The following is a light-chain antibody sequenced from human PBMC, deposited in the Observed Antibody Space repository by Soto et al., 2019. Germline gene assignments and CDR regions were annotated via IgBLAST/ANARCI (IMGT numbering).Light chain of an antibody. CDR3: QQNFSIPIT. V-gene: IGKV1-39*01. CDR2: AAS. CDR1: EGISSY. J-gene: IGKJ5*01. Sequence: DMQMTQSPSSLSASLGDSVNIXXRASEGISSYLNWYQLKPGTAPKLXIYAASNLQSGVPPRFSGSGAGTHFTLTITGLQPADFATYYCQQNFSIPITFGQGTRLEIK.